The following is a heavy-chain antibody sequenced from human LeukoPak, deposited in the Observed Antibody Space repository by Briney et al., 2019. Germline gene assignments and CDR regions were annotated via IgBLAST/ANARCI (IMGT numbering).Heavy chain of an antibody. CDR3: ARRRYCSSTSCYQRPYYYYMDV. CDR2: IYPGDSDA. CDR1: GYSFTSYW. Sequence: GESLKISCKGSGYSFTSYWIGWVRQMPGKGLEWMGIIYPGDSDARYSPPFQGQVTISADKSISTAYLQWSSLKASDTAMYYCARRRYCSSTSCYQRPYYYYMDVWGKGTTVTVSS. J-gene: IGHJ6*03. D-gene: IGHD2-2*01. V-gene: IGHV5-51*01.